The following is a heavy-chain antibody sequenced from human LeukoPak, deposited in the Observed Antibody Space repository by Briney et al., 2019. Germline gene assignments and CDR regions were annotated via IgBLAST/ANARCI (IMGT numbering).Heavy chain of an antibody. V-gene: IGHV4-34*01. D-gene: IGHD3-10*01. CDR3: ARVAFYYDSGSYFDY. CDR1: GFTVSNNY. Sequence: GSLRLSCAASGFTVSNNYMSWVRQRPGKGLEWIGEINHSGSTNYNPSLKSRVTISVDTSKTQFSLKLNSVTAADTAVYYCARVAFYYDSGSYFDYWGQGALVSVSS. CDR2: INHSGST. J-gene: IGHJ4*02.